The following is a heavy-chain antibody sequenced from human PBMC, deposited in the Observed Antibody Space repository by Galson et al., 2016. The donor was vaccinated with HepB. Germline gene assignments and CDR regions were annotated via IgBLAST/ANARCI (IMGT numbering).Heavy chain of an antibody. Sequence: SLRLSCAASGFTFRPYWLHWVRQAPGKGLEWVANIKPDGSEKYYVDSVKGRFTISRDHARNSLYLQMNSLRAEDTGIYYWAREGLAEGSYFDYGGRGTLVTVS. D-gene: IGHD3-16*01. V-gene: IGHV3-7*01. CDR2: IKPDGSEK. J-gene: IGHJ4*02. CDR1: GFTFRPYW. CDR3: AREGLAEGSYFDY.